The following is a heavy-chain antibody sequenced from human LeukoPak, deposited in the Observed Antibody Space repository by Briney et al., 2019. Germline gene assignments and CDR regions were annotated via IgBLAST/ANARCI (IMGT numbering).Heavy chain of an antibody. CDR2: VSYSGST. CDR1: GGSISNYY. J-gene: IGHJ6*02. V-gene: IGHV4-59*01. Sequence: SETLSLTCAVSGGSISNYYWSWIRQPPGKGLEWIGYVSYSGSTNYNPSLKSRVTISVDTSKNQFSLKLSSVTAADTAVYYCARGLSNYHYYGMDVWGQGTTVTVSS. D-gene: IGHD2/OR15-2a*01. CDR3: ARGLSNYHYYGMDV.